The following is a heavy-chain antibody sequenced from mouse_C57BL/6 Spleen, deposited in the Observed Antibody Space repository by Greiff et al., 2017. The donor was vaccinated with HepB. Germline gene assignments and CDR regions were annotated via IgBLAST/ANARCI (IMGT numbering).Heavy chain of an antibody. CDR1: GYTFTSYW. Sequence: QVQLQQPGAELVKPGASVKMSCKASGYTFTSYWITWVKQRPGQGLEWIGDIYPGSGSTNYNEKFKSKATLTVDTSSSTAYMQLSSLTSEDSAVYYCARFVYYAHYYAMDYWGQGTSVTVSS. CDR3: ARFVYYAHYYAMDY. V-gene: IGHV1-55*01. D-gene: IGHD1-1*01. J-gene: IGHJ4*01. CDR2: IYPGSGST.